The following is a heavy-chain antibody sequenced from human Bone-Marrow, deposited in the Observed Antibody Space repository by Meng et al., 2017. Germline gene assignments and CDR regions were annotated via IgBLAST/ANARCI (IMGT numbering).Heavy chain of an antibody. J-gene: IGHJ4*01. CDR3: ARDALNPPISLVLDY. Sequence: GGSLRLSCAASGFTFSSYAIHWVRQAPGKGLEWVTVISYDGNNKYYADSVKGRFTISRDNSKNTLYLQMNSLRAEDTAVYFCARDALNPPISLVLDYWGHGTLVTGSS. CDR1: GFTFSSYA. D-gene: IGHD6-13*01. CDR2: ISYDGNNK. V-gene: IGHV3-30*01.